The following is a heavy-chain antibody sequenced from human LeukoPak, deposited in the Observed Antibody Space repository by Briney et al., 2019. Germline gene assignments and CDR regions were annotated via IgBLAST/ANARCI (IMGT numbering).Heavy chain of an antibody. Sequence: GRSLRLSCAAAGFTFSIYAMNWVRQAPGKGLEWVSFISGSGRTIYYADSVKGRFTISRDNSKNTLYLQMNSLRAEDTAIYYCARKCVTTNDNDCFDPWGQGTLVTVSS. J-gene: IGHJ5*02. D-gene: IGHD2-21*01. CDR1: GFTFSIYA. CDR2: ISGSGRTI. V-gene: IGHV3-23*01. CDR3: ARKCVTTNDNDCFDP.